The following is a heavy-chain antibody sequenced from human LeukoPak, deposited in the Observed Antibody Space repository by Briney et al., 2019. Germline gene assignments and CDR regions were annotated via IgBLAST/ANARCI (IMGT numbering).Heavy chain of an antibody. CDR1: GGSISSYY. J-gene: IGHJ5*02. Sequence: SETLSLTCTVSGGSISSYYWSWIRQPPGKGLEWIGYIYYSGSTNYNPSLKSRVTISVDTSKNQFSLKLSSVTAADTAVYYCAKRRITIFGVVTWFDPWGQGTLVTVSS. V-gene: IGHV4-59*12. CDR3: AKRRITIFGVVTWFDP. CDR2: IYYSGST. D-gene: IGHD3-3*01.